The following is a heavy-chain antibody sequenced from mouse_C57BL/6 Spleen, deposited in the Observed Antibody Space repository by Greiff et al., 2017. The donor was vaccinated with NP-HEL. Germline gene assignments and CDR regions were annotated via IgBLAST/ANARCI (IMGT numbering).Heavy chain of an antibody. CDR2: INPGSGGT. J-gene: IGHJ3*01. CDR3: AREVYYGFAY. Sequence: QVHVKQSGAELVRPGTSVKVSCKASGYAFTNYLIEWVKQRPGQGLEWIGVINPGSGGTNYNEKFKGKATLTADKSSSTAYMQLSSLTSEDSAVYFCAREVYYGFAYWGQGTLVTVSA. V-gene: IGHV1-54*01. CDR1: GYAFTNYL. D-gene: IGHD1-1*01.